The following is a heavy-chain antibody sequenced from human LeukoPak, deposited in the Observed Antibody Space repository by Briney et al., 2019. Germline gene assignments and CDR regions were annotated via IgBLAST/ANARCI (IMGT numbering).Heavy chain of an antibody. J-gene: IGHJ4*02. Sequence: GGSLRLSCAASGFTFSSYWMHWVRQAPGKGLVWVSRINSDGSSTSYADSVKGRFTISRDNAKNSLYLQMNSLRAEDTAVYYCARVRDLRYFDYWGQGTLVTVSS. CDR1: GFTFSSYW. V-gene: IGHV3-74*01. CDR2: INSDGSST. D-gene: IGHD3-16*01. CDR3: ARVRDLRYFDY.